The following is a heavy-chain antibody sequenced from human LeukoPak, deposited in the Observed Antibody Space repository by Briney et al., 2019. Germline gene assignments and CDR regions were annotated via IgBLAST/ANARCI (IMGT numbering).Heavy chain of an antibody. Sequence: GGSLRLSCAASGFTFSSYDMNWVRQAPGKGLEWVSYISSSGSTIYYADSVKGRFTISRDNAKNSLYLQMNSLRAEDTAVYYCARDLGNSWYGDCWGQGTLVTVSS. CDR3: ARDLGNSWYGDC. V-gene: IGHV3-48*03. D-gene: IGHD6-13*01. CDR2: ISSSGSTI. J-gene: IGHJ4*02. CDR1: GFTFSSYD.